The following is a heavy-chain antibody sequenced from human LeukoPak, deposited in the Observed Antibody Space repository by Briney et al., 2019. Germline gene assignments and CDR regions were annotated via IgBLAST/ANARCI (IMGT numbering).Heavy chain of an antibody. CDR1: GGSISSYY. D-gene: IGHD3-10*01. CDR3: ARSNVGSGSYSHYFDY. V-gene: IGHV4-59*01. Sequence: SETRSLTCTVAGGSISSYYWSWIRQPPGKGLEWIGYIYYIGSTNYNPSLKSRVTISVDTSKNQVSLKLSSVTAAETAVYYCARSNVGSGSYSHYFDYWGQGTLVTVSS. CDR2: IYYIGST. J-gene: IGHJ4*02.